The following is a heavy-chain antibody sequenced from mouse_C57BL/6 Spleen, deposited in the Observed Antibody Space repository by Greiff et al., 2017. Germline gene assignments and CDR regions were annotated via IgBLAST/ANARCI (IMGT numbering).Heavy chain of an antibody. J-gene: IGHJ2*01. D-gene: IGHD1-1*01. Sequence: QVQLQQSGAELVRPGPSVKVSCKASGYAFTNYLIEWVKQRPGQGLEWIGVINPGSGGTNYNEKFKGKATLTADKSSSTAYMQLSSLTSEDSAVYFCARGPTVKDYFDYWGQGTTLTVSS. CDR3: ARGPTVKDYFDY. V-gene: IGHV1-54*01. CDR2: INPGSGGT. CDR1: GYAFTNYL.